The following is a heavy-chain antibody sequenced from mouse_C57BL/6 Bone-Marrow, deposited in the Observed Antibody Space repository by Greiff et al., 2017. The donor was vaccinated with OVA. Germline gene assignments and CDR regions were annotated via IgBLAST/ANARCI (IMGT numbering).Heavy chain of an antibody. J-gene: IGHJ2*01. Sequence: DVMLVESGGGLVKPGGSLKLSCAASGFTFSSYAMSWVRQTPEKRLEWVATISDGGSYTYYPDNVKGRFTISRDNAKNNRYLQMSHLKSEDTSMYYCARGGYGSSFDYWGQGTTLTVSS. D-gene: IGHD1-1*01. V-gene: IGHV5-4*03. CDR1: GFTFSSYA. CDR2: ISDGGSYT. CDR3: ARGGYGSSFDY.